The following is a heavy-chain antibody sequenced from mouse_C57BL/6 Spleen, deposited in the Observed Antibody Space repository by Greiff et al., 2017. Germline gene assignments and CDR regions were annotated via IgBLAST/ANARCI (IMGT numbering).Heavy chain of an antibody. CDR1: GYTFTSYW. CDR3: ARAGGVRHYFDY. J-gene: IGHJ2*01. D-gene: IGHD2-14*01. V-gene: IGHV1-69*01. CDR2: IDPSDSYT. Sequence: VQLQQPGAELVMPGASVKLSCKASGYTFTSYWMHWVKQRPGQGLEWIGEIDPSDSYTNYNQKFKGKSTLTVDKSSSTAYMQLSSLTSEDSAVYYCARAGGVRHYFDYWGQGTTLTVSS.